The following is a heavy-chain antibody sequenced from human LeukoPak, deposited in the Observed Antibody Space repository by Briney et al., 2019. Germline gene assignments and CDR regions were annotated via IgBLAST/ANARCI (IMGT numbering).Heavy chain of an antibody. J-gene: IGHJ5*02. D-gene: IGHD2-15*01. CDR3: ARGGVPHCSGGSCSIAWFDP. V-gene: IGHV1-46*01. Sequence: GASVKVSCKASGYTFTSYYMHWVRQAPGQGLEWMGIINPSGGSTSYAQKFQGRVTITRDTSTSTVYMELSSLRSEDTAVYYCARGGVPHCSGGSCSIAWFDPWGQGTLVTVSS. CDR2: INPSGGST. CDR1: GYTFTSYY.